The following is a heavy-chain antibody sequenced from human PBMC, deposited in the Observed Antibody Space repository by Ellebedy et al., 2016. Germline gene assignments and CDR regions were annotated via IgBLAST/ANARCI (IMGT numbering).Heavy chain of an antibody. CDR2: ILSSGSDM. CDR1: GFTFSHYT. J-gene: IGHJ3*01. Sequence: GESLKISCAASGFTFSHYTMTWVRQAPGKGLEWVSSILSSGSDMSYADSVKGRFTISRDNTKNFLFLHMNSLRAEDTAVYYCVRRVEGRFDFWGRGTMVTVSS. V-gene: IGHV3-21*06. D-gene: IGHD1-1*01. CDR3: VRRVEGRFDF.